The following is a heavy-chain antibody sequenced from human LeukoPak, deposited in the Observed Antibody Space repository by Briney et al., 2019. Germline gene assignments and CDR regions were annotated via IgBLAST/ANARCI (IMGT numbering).Heavy chain of an antibody. D-gene: IGHD6-19*01. J-gene: IGHJ4*02. CDR1: GFTFDDYA. Sequence: SLRLSCAASGFTFDDYAMHWVRQAPGKGLEWVSGISWNSGSIGYADSVKGRFTISRDNAKNSLYLQMNSLRAEDTALYYCAKVRYSSGSPFDYWGQGTLVTVSS. CDR2: ISWNSGSI. CDR3: AKVRYSSGSPFDY. V-gene: IGHV3-9*01.